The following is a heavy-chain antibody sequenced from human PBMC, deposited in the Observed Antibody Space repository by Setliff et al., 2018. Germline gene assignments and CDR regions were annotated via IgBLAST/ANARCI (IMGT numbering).Heavy chain of an antibody. D-gene: IGHD1-26*01. CDR2: INPSGGST. J-gene: IGHJ3*02. Sequence: ASVKVSCKASGYTFTSYYVHWVRQAPGQGLEWMGMINPSGGSTFYAQNFQGGVTMTRDTSTSTVYMELSSLRSDDTAVYYCARASAKYEGGAFDIWGQGTRVTVSS. CDR1: GYTFTSYY. CDR3: ARASAKYEGGAFDI. V-gene: IGHV1-46*01.